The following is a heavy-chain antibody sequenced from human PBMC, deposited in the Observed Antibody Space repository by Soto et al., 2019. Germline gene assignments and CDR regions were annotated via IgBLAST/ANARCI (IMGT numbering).Heavy chain of an antibody. V-gene: IGHV1-69*01. D-gene: IGHD4-17*01. CDR3: ASSQDGDSDPFGLLFDY. Sequence: QVQLVQSGAEVKKPGSSVKVSCKASGGTFSSYAISWVRQAPGQGLEWMGGIIPIFGTANYAQKFQGRVTIPADESTSTAYMELSSLRSEDTAVYYCASSQDGDSDPFGLLFDYWGQGTLVTVSS. CDR2: IIPIFGTA. CDR1: GGTFSSYA. J-gene: IGHJ4*02.